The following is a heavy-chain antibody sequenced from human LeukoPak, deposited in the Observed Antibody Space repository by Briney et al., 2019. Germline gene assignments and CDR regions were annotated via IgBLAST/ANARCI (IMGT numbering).Heavy chain of an antibody. Sequence: GGSLRLSCAVSGFTFSSYGMHWVRQAPGKGLEWVAFIAYDGNNQYYADSVKGRFTIPRDNSKNTLYLQMNSLRPEDTAVYYCAKVGSHFGDYWGQGTLVIVTS. V-gene: IGHV3-30*02. CDR1: GFTFSSYG. J-gene: IGHJ4*02. CDR2: IAYDGNNQ. D-gene: IGHD3-10*01. CDR3: AKVGSHFGDY.